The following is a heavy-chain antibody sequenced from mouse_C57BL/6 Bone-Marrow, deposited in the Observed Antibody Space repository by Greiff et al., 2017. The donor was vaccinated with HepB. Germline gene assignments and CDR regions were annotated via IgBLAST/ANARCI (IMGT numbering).Heavy chain of an antibody. CDR2: ISYSGST. Sequence: VQLKESGPGMVKPSQSLSLTCTVTGYSITSGYDWHWIRHFPGNKLEWMGYISYSGSTNYNPSLKSRISITHDTSKNHFFLKLNSVTTEDTATYYCARERGNPGYFDVWGTGTTVTVSS. D-gene: IGHD2-1*01. CDR1: GYSITSGYD. V-gene: IGHV3-1*01. J-gene: IGHJ1*03. CDR3: ARERGNPGYFDV.